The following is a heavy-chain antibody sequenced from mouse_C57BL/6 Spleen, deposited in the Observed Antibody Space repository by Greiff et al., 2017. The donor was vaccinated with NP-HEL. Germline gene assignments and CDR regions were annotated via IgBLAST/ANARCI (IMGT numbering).Heavy chain of an antibody. CDR1: GYAFSSYW. V-gene: IGHV1-80*01. Sequence: QVQLKESGAELVKPGASVKISCKASGYAFSSYWMNWVKQRPGKGLEWIGQIYPGDGDTNYNGKFKGKATLTADKSSSTAYMQLSSLTSEDSAVYFCAKLYGEHAMDYWGQGTSVTVSS. D-gene: IGHD1-2*01. J-gene: IGHJ4*01. CDR3: AKLYGEHAMDY. CDR2: IYPGDGDT.